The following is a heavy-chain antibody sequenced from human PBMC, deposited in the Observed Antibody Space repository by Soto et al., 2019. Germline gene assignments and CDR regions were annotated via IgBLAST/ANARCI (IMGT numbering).Heavy chain of an antibody. CDR2: IWYDGSNK. CDR3: ARVSSPTGYGMDV. CDR1: GFTFSSYG. Sequence: ESGGGVVQPGRSLRLSCAASGFTFSSYGMHWVRQAPGKGLEWVAVIWYDGSNKYYAGSVKGRFTISRDNSKNTLYLQMNSLRAEDTAVYYCARVSSPTGYGMDVWGQGTTVTVSS. J-gene: IGHJ6*02. D-gene: IGHD6-13*01. V-gene: IGHV3-33*01.